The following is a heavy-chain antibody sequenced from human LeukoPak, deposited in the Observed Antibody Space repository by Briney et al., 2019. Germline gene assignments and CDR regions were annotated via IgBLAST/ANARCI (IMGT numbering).Heavy chain of an antibody. Sequence: ASVKVSCKASGYTFTSYGISWVRQAPGQGLEWMGWISTYNGNTNFAQKLQGRVTMTTDTSTSTAYMEVRSPRSEDTAVYFCARGSGFPPYYFDYWGQGTLVTVSS. CDR1: GYTFTSYG. V-gene: IGHV1-18*01. J-gene: IGHJ4*02. CDR2: ISTYNGNT. CDR3: ARGSGFPPYYFDY. D-gene: IGHD3-3*01.